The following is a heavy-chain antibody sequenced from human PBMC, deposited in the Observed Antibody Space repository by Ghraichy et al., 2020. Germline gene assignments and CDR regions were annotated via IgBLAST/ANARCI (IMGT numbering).Heavy chain of an antibody. Sequence: SETLSLTCTVSGGSISSYYWSWIRQPPGKGLELIGYVYYSGTTNYNPSLKSRVPISLDTSKTQFSLKLSSVTAADTAVYYCAGGSGKTPGYWGQGTLVTVSS. V-gene: IGHV4-59*08. D-gene: IGHD3-10*01. CDR1: GGSISSYY. CDR2: VYYSGTT. CDR3: AGGSGKTPGY. J-gene: IGHJ4*02.